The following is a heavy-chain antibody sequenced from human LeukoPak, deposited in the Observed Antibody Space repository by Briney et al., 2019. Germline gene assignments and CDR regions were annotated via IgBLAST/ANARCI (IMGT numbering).Heavy chain of an antibody. V-gene: IGHV3-23*01. Sequence: GGSLRLSCAASGFTSSSYAMSWVRQAPGKGLEWVSAISGSGGSTYYADSVKGRFTISRDNSKNTLYLQMNSLRAEDTAVYYCAKDVEGSYYGSGGYTLYYFDYWGQGTLVTVSS. CDR2: ISGSGGST. CDR1: GFTSSSYA. CDR3: AKDVEGSYYGSGGYTLYYFDY. D-gene: IGHD3-10*01. J-gene: IGHJ4*02.